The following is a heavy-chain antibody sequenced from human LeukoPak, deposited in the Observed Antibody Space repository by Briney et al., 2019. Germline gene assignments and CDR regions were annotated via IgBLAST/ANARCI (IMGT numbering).Heavy chain of an antibody. D-gene: IGHD1-26*01. CDR1: RYTFAGYS. CDR2: INPNSGGT. CDR3: ARGRGSYSLDY. J-gene: IGHJ4*02. Sequence: ASVKVSCKASRYTFAGYSMHWVRQAPGQGLEWMGWINPNSGGTNYAQKFQGRVTMTGDTSISTAYMELSRLTSDDTAVYYCARGRGSYSLDYWGQGTLVAVSS. V-gene: IGHV1-2*02.